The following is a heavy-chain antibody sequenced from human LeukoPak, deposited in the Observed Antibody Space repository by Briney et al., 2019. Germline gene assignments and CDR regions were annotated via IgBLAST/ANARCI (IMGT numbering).Heavy chain of an antibody. J-gene: IGHJ4*02. CDR1: GGSISSGSYY. Sequence: PSETLSLTCTVSGGSISSGSYYWSWIRQPPGKGLEWIGDVYYSVNSNYNPSLKSRVTISVDTSKNQFSLKLTSVTAADTALYYCARGYRFYADPGPSYFDYWGQGTLVTVSS. D-gene: IGHD4-17*01. V-gene: IGHV4-61*01. CDR2: VYYSVNS. CDR3: ARGYRFYADPGPSYFDY.